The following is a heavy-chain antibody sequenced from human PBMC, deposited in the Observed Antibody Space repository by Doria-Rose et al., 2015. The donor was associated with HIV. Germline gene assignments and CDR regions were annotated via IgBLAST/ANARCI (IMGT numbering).Heavy chain of an antibody. V-gene: IGHV2-26*01. D-gene: IGHD6-13*01. J-gene: IGHJ4*02. Sequence: QVTLKESGPVLVKPTETLTLTCTVSGVSLSSPGMGVSWIRQPPGKAQEWLANIFSDDERSYKTSLKSRLTISRGTSKSQVVLTMTDMDPVDTATYYCARIKSSRWYHKYYFDFWGQGTLVIASA. CDR1: GVSLSSPGMG. CDR3: ARIKSSRWYHKYYFDF. CDR2: IFSDDER.